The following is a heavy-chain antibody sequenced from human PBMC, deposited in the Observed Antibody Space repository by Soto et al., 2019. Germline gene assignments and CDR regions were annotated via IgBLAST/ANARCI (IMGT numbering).Heavy chain of an antibody. Sequence: QVQLQESGPGLVKPSQTLSLTCTVSGGSISSGGYYWSWIRQHPGKGLEWIGYIYYSGSTYYNPSLKSRVTLSVDTSKNHFSLKLSSVTAADTAVYYCARVRYCSGGSCYPRFDPWGQGTLVTVSS. D-gene: IGHD2-15*01. CDR1: GGSISSGGYY. V-gene: IGHV4-31*03. CDR2: IYYSGST. CDR3: ARVRYCSGGSCYPRFDP. J-gene: IGHJ5*02.